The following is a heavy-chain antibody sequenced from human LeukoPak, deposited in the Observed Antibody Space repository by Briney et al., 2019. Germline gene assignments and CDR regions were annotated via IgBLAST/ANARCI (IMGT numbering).Heavy chain of an antibody. CDR1: GYTFTRYD. CDR2: MNPNSGNT. D-gene: IGHD1-26*01. V-gene: IGHV1-8*01. Sequence: ASVKVSCKASGYTFTRYDINWERQATGQGLEWMGWMNPNSGNTGYAQKFQGRVTMTRNTSISTAYMELSSLRSEDTAVYYCARRGRIVGATISWFDPWGQGTLVTVSS. J-gene: IGHJ5*02. CDR3: ARRGRIVGATISWFDP.